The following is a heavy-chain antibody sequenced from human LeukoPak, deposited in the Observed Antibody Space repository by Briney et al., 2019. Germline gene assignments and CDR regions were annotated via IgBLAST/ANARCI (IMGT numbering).Heavy chain of an antibody. CDR1: GFTFSSYW. Sequence: GGSLRLSCAASGFTFSSYWMHWVRQAPGKGVEWVANIKQDGSEKYYVDSVKGRFTISRDNAKNSLYLQMNSLRAEDTAVYYCARDGQMATIAYYYYYYMDVWGKGTTVTISS. V-gene: IGHV3-7*01. CDR2: IKQDGSEK. D-gene: IGHD5-12*01. J-gene: IGHJ6*03. CDR3: ARDGQMATIAYYYYYYMDV.